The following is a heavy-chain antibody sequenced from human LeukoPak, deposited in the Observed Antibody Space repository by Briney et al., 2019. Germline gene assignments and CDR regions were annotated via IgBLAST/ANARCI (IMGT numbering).Heavy chain of an antibody. V-gene: IGHV4-34*01. CDR3: ATAYSSSHYYYYGMDV. J-gene: IGHJ6*02. D-gene: IGHD6-6*01. Sequence: SETLSLTCAVYGGSFSGYYWSWIRQPPGKGLEWIGEINHSGSTNYNPSLKSRVTISVDTSKNQFSLKLSSVTAADTAVYYCATAYSSSHYYYYGMDVWGQGTTVTVSS. CDR2: INHSGST. CDR1: GGSFSGYY.